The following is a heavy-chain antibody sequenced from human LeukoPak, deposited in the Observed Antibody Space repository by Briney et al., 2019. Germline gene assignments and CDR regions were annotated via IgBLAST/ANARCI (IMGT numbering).Heavy chain of an antibody. J-gene: IGHJ4*02. Sequence: GGSLRLSCAASGFTFNNYAMNWVRQAPGEGLEWVSGISGFGGATNYADSVKGRVTISRDNSKNTLYLQMNSLRAEDTAVYYCAKEGDSSSWYEDWGQGTLVIFSS. D-gene: IGHD6-13*01. CDR1: GFTFNNYA. CDR2: ISGFGGAT. CDR3: AKEGDSSSWYED. V-gene: IGHV3-23*01.